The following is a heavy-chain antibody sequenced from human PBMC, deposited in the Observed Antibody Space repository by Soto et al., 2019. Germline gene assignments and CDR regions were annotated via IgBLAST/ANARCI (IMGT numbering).Heavy chain of an antibody. D-gene: IGHD6-13*01. CDR2: INHSGST. CDR1: GGSFSGYY. V-gene: IGHV4-34*01. J-gene: IGHJ5*02. Sequence: SETLSLTCAVYGGSFSGYYWSWIRQPPGKGLEWIGEINHSGSTNYNPSLKSRVTISVDTSKNQSSLKLSSVTAADTAVYYCARALAAAGINWFDPWGQGTRVTVSS. CDR3: ARALAAAGINWFDP.